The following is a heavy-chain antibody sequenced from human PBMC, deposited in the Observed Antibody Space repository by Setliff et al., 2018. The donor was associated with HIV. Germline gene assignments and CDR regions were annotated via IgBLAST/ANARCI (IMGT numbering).Heavy chain of an antibody. D-gene: IGHD5-18*01. Sequence: PPLVNPTQTLTLTCTFSGFSLTTSGVGVGWIRQPPGKALEWLALIYWDDDKRYSPSLKSRLTITKDTPKNQVVLTMTNMDPVDTATYYCAHWIHRRWYFDLWGRGSLVTVSS. CDR1: GFSLTTSGVG. V-gene: IGHV2-5*02. CDR3: AHWIHRRWYFDL. CDR2: IYWDDDK. J-gene: IGHJ2*01.